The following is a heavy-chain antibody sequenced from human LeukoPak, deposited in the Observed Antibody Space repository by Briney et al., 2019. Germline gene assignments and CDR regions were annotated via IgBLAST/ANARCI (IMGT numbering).Heavy chain of an antibody. J-gene: IGHJ4*02. CDR1: GYTFTDYY. V-gene: IGHV1-2*06. CDR2: INPNSGGT. D-gene: IGHD3-22*01. CDR3: ASVSDYDSSGYRADY. Sequence: ASVKVSCKASGYTFTDYYMHWVRQAPGQGLEWMGRINPNSGGTNYAQKFQGRVTMTRDTSISTAYMELSRLRSDDTAVYYCASVSDYDSSGYRADYWGQGTLVTVSS.